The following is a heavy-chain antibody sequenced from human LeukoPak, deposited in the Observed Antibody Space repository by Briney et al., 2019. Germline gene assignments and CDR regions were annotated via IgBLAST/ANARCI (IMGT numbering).Heavy chain of an antibody. Sequence: ESGPTLVKPTQTLTLTCSLSGVSLSTSGVGVGWIRQPPGKALEWLALIYWDDDSRYSPSLKSRLTIAKDTSKNQVVLTLTNMDSVDTATFYCAHSQVFSYGSFHDAYDIWSLGMLVTVSS. CDR1: GVSLSTSGVG. CDR2: IYWDDDS. CDR3: AHSQVFSYGSFHDAYDI. D-gene: IGHD5-18*01. V-gene: IGHV2-5*02. J-gene: IGHJ3*02.